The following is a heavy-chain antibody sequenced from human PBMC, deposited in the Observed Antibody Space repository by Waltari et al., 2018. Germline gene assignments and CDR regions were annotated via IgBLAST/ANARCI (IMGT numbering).Heavy chain of an antibody. J-gene: IGHJ5*02. CDR2: IIPIFGTA. Sequence: QVQLVQSGAEVKKPGSSVKVSCKASGGTFSSYAISWVRQAPGQGLEWMGRIIPIFGTANYAQKVQGRVTITADKSTSTAYMELSSLRSEDTAVYYCASEITMVQGVIITGWFDPWGQGTLVTVSS. V-gene: IGHV1-69*08. CDR3: ASEITMVQGVIITGWFDP. D-gene: IGHD3-10*01. CDR1: GGTFSSYA.